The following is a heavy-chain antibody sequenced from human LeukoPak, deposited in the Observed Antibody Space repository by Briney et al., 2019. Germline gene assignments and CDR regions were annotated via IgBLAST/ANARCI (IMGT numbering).Heavy chain of an antibody. CDR1: GFSFNNDA. D-gene: IGHD3-10*01. V-gene: IGHV3-23*01. Sequence: GGSLRLSCAASGFSFNNDALSWVRQAPGKGLEWLSAISGRGGSTYYADSVKGRFTISRDNSKSTLYLQMSSLRAEDTAVYYCAKDVKYGSGSYSLYGMDVWGQGTTVTVSS. CDR3: AKDVKYGSGSYSLYGMDV. CDR2: ISGRGGST. J-gene: IGHJ6*02.